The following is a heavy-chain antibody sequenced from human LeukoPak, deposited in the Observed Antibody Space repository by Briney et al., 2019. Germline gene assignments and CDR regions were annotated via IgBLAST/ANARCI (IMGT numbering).Heavy chain of an antibody. V-gene: IGHV4-59*01. D-gene: IGHD2-21*01. CDR1: GGSISSYY. Sequence: SETLSLTCTVSGGSISSYYWNWIRQPPGKGLEWIGYIYYSGSTSYNPSLKSRVTISVDTSKNQFSLKLSSVTAADTAVYYCARGVVIAPQTFDYWGQGTLVTVSS. CDR3: ARGVVIAPQTFDY. J-gene: IGHJ4*02. CDR2: IYYSGST.